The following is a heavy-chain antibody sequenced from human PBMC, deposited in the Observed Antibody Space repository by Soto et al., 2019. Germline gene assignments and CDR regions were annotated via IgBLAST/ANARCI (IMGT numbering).Heavy chain of an antibody. CDR1: GGSISSGGYY. CDR2: IYYSGST. CDR3: ARESLRRAFDI. J-gene: IGHJ3*02. D-gene: IGHD4-17*01. Sequence: QSQTLSLTCTVSGGSISSGGYYWSWIRQHPGKGLEWIGYIYYSGSTYYNPSLKSRVTISVDTSKNQFSLKLSSVTAADTAVYYCARESLRRAFDIWGQGTMVTVSS. V-gene: IGHV4-31*03.